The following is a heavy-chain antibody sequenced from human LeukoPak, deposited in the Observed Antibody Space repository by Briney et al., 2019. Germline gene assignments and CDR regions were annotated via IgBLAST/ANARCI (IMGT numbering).Heavy chain of an antibody. Sequence: PGGSLRLSCAASGFTFNNYAMNWVRQAPGKGLEWVSVISSTGGNTYYADSVKGRFTISRDNSKNTLYLQMNSLRAEDTAVYYCAKTYYDILTGAFDIWGQGTMVTVSS. D-gene: IGHD3-9*01. CDR1: GFTFNNYA. CDR3: AKTYYDILTGAFDI. V-gene: IGHV3-23*01. J-gene: IGHJ3*02. CDR2: ISSTGGNT.